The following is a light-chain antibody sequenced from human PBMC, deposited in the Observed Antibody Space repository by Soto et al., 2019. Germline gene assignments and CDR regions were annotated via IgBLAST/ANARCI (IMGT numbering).Light chain of an antibody. V-gene: IGKV3-20*01. CDR3: QQADSFPWT. J-gene: IGKJ1*01. Sequence: EMMLTQSPGTLSGSRGERATLCCRASQSVSNNYLAWYQQKPGQAPRLLIYGASNRATGIPDRFSGSGSGTDFTLTISSLQPEDFATYYCQQADSFPWTFGRGTKVDIK. CDR2: GAS. CDR1: QSVSNNY.